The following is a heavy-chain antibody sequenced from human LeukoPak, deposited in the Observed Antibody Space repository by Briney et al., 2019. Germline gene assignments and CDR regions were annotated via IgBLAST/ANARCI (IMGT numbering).Heavy chain of an antibody. J-gene: IGHJ6*04. Sequence: GGSLRLSCAASGFTFSSYAMSWVRQAPGKRLEWVSAISGSGGSTYYADSVKGRFTISRDNSKNTLYLQMNSLRAEDTAVYYCAKYHITMVRGVNFYYGMDVWGKGTTVTVSS. D-gene: IGHD3-10*01. CDR3: AKYHITMVRGVNFYYGMDV. CDR2: ISGSGGST. CDR1: GFTFSSYA. V-gene: IGHV3-23*01.